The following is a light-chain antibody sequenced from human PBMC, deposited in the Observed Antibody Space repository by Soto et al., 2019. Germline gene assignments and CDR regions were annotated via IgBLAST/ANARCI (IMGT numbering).Light chain of an antibody. CDR2: EGS. Sequence: QSVLTQPASVSGSPGQSITISCTGTSSDVGSYNLVSWYQQHPGKAPKLMIYEGSKRPSGVSNRFSGSKSGNTASLTISGLQAEDEADYYCSSYTSSSLARVFGTGTKLTVL. J-gene: IGLJ1*01. CDR1: SSDVGSYNL. CDR3: SSYTSSSLARV. V-gene: IGLV2-14*02.